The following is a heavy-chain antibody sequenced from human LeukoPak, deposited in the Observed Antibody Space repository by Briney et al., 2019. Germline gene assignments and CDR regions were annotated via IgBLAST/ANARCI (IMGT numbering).Heavy chain of an antibody. V-gene: IGHV1-69*13. D-gene: IGHD6-13*01. J-gene: IGHJ5*02. CDR3: ARVPRLAAAGTGWFDP. CDR2: IIPIFGTA. Sequence: ASVKVSCKASGGTFSSYAISWVRQAPGQGLEWMGGIIPIFGTANHAQKFQGRVTITADESTSTAYMELSSLRSEDTAVYYCARVPRLAAAGTGWFDPWGQGTLVTVSS. CDR1: GGTFSSYA.